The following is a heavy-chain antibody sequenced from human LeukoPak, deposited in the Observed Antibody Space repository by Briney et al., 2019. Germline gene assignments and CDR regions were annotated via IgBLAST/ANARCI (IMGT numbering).Heavy chain of an antibody. D-gene: IGHD2-8*01. CDR2: INSDGSST. CDR3: ATSRTFDY. V-gene: IGHV3-74*01. Sequence: GGSLRLSCAASGFTFSSYWMHWVRQAPGKGLVWVSRINSDGSSTSYADSVTGRFPISSDNAKNTAYLQMNSLRAEDTAVSYCATSRTFDYWGQGTLVTVSS. J-gene: IGHJ4*02. CDR1: GFTFSSYW.